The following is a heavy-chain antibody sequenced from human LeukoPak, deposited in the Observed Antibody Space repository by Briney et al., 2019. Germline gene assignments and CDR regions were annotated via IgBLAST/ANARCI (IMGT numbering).Heavy chain of an antibody. V-gene: IGHV1-18*01. CDR2: ISAYNGNT. CDR1: GYTFTSYG. CDR3: ARVRGSNYPMGPFDY. D-gene: IGHD4-11*01. J-gene: IGHJ4*02. Sequence: ASVKVSCKASGYTFTSYGISWVRQAPGQGLEWMGWISAYNGNTNYAQKLQGRVTMTTDTSTSTAYMELRSLRSDDTAVYYCARVRGSNYPMGPFDYWGQGTLVTVSS.